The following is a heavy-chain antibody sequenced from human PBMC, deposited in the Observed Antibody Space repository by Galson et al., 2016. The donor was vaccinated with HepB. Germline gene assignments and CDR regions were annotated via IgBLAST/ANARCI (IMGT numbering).Heavy chain of an antibody. CDR2: VYYSGNT. V-gene: IGHV4-39*01. Sequence: SETLSLTCTVSGGSINSYTSYWGWIRQPPGKGLEWIGTVYYSGNTYYNPSLKSRVTISIDASKKQFFLMLNSVTAADTAVYYCARLFPLYHDYWSGDLGGWGRLKTSGLDVWGQGTTVTVSS. CDR3: ARLFPLYHDYWSGDLGGWGRLKTSGLDV. D-gene: IGHD3-3*01. J-gene: IGHJ6*02. CDR1: GGSINSYTSY.